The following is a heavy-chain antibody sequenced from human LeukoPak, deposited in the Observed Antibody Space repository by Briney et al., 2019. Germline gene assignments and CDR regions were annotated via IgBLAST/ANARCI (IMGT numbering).Heavy chain of an antibody. Sequence: SETLFLTCTVSGGSISSYYWSWIRQPPGKGLEFIGHIYNSGSTHYNPSLKSRVTISVDTSKNQISLKLSSMTAADTAVYYCARVGGDYSYYYMDVWGKGTSVTVSS. CDR2: IYNSGST. V-gene: IGHV4-59*12. CDR1: GGSISSYY. CDR3: ARVGGDYSYYYMDV. D-gene: IGHD2-21*01. J-gene: IGHJ6*03.